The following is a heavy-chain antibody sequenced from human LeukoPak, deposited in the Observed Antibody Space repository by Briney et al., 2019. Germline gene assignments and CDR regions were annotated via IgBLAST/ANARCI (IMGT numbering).Heavy chain of an antibody. J-gene: IGHJ5*02. CDR1: GGSFSGYY. D-gene: IGHD3-3*01. CDR2: INHSGST. Sequence: SETLSLTCAVYGGSFSGYYWSWIRQPPGKGLEWIGEINHSGSTNYNPSLKSRVTISVDTSKNQFSLKLSSVTAADTAVYYCARGSGYDFWSGYSNWFDPWGQGTLVTVSS. CDR3: ARGSGYDFWSGYSNWFDP. V-gene: IGHV4-34*01.